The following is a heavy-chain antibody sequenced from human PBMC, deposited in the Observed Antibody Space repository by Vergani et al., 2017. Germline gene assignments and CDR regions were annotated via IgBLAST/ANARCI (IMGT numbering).Heavy chain of an antibody. J-gene: IGHJ3*02. CDR1: GGTFSSYA. CDR3: AREVRGYDHHAFDI. V-gene: IGHV1-2*02. CDR2: INPNSGGT. Sequence: QVQLVQSGAEVKKPGSSVQVSCKASGGTFSSYAISWVRQAPGQGLEWMGWINPNSGGTNYAQKFQGRVTMTRDTSISTAYMELSRLRSDDTAVYYCAREVRGYDHHAFDIWGQGTMVTVSS. D-gene: IGHD5-12*01.